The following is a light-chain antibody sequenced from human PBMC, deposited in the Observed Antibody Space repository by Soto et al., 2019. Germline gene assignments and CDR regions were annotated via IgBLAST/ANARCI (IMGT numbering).Light chain of an antibody. CDR2: EVS. V-gene: IGLV2-14*01. CDR1: SGDVGGYNY. CDR3: SSYKSGSTLV. Sequence: QSALTQPASVSGAPGQTITISCTGTSGDVGGYNYVSWYQQHPGKAPKLMIYEVSNRPSGVSNRFSGSKSGNTASLTISGLQAEDEADYYCSSYKSGSTLVFGGGTKLTVL. J-gene: IGLJ2*01.